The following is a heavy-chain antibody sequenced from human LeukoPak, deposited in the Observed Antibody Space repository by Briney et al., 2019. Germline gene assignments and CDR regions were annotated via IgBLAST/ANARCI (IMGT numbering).Heavy chain of an antibody. CDR3: ARDPSYASSWYHYMGV. CDR1: ESTFVRYA. J-gene: IGHJ6*03. D-gene: IGHD6-13*01. V-gene: IGHV3-48*04. CDR2: ISSSSAKI. Sequence: GGSLRLSCAASESTFVRYAMNWVRQAPGKGLEWVSYISSSSAKIDYAESVKGRFTISRDNSKNSLYLQMDSLRAEDTAVYYCARDPSYASSWYHYMGVWGKGTTVTVSS.